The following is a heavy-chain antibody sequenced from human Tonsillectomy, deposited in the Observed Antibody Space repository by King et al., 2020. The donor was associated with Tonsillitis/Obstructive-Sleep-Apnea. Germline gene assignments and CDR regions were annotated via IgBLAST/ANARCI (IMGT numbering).Heavy chain of an antibody. D-gene: IGHD1-26*01. CDR1: GYTFTIYG. V-gene: IGHV1-18*01. Sequence: QLVQSGAEVKKPGASVKVSCKASGYTFTIYGVNWVRQAPGQGLEWMGWISGYNGDTNYAQKFQGRVTMTTDTSTSTAYMEVRSLRSDDTAVYYCARVGATTRAFTYWGQGPLVTVSS. J-gene: IGHJ4*02. CDR2: ISGYNGDT. CDR3: ARVGATTRAFTY.